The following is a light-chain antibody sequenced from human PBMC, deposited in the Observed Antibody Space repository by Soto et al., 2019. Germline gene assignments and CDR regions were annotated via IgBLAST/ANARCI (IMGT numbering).Light chain of an antibody. CDR2: DAS. J-gene: IGKJ1*01. V-gene: IGKV3-11*01. CDR1: QSISSY. Sequence: EGVLTEAPDTLYLPPGERATLSCRASQSISSYLAWYQQKPGQAPSLLIYDASSRATGIPARFSGSGSGTDFTLTISSLEPQHFAVYYCQQLTDWPPKWTFGQGTKVDI. CDR3: QQLTDWPPKWT.